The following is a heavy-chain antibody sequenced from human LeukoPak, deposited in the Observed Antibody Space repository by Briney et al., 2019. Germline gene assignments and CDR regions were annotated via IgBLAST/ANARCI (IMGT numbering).Heavy chain of an antibody. CDR3: ARDQRVTGRPDIDY. J-gene: IGHJ4*02. CDR1: GFAFRNHW. D-gene: IGHD6-6*01. V-gene: IGHV3-74*03. Sequence: GGSLRLSCAASGFAFRNHWMHWVRQTPGKGLVWVSRISSDGSSTTYADSVKGRFTISRDNAKNTLYLQMNNLRAEDTAMYYCARDQRVTGRPDIDYWGQGTLVIVSS. CDR2: ISSDGSST.